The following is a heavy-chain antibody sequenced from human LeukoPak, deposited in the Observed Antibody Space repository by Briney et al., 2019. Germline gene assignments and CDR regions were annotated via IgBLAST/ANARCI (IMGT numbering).Heavy chain of an antibody. CDR3: ARDSRSGYSSSWYPNYYYYYYMDV. D-gene: IGHD6-13*01. J-gene: IGHJ6*03. Sequence: SSVKVSCKASGGTFSSYAISWVRQAPGQGLEWMGRIIPIFGTANYAQKFQGSVTITTDESTSTAYMELSSLRSEDTAVYYCARDSRSGYSSSWYPNYYYYYYMDVWGKGTTVTVSS. V-gene: IGHV1-69*05. CDR2: IIPIFGTA. CDR1: GGTFSSYA.